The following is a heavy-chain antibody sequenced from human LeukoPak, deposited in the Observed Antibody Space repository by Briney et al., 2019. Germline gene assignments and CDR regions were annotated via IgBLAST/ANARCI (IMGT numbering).Heavy chain of an antibody. CDR2: FDPGDGET. J-gene: IGHJ4*02. CDR1: GYTLTELS. Sequence: GASVKVSCKVSGYTLTELSMHWVRQAPGKGLEWMGGFDPGDGETIYAQKFQGRVTMTEDTSTDTAYMELSSLRSEDTAVYYCATGPSLYYYDSSGYPSFDYWGQGTLVTVSS. V-gene: IGHV1-24*01. CDR3: ATGPSLYYYDSSGYPSFDY. D-gene: IGHD3-22*01.